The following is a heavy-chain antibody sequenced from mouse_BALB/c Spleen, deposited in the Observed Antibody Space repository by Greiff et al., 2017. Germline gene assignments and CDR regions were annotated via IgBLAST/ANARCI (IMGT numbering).Heavy chain of an antibody. Sequence: DVQLQESGPGLVKPSQSLSLTCTVTGYSITSDYAWNWIRQFPGNKLEWMGYISYSGSTSYNPSLKSRISITRDTSKNQFFLQLNSVTTEDTATYYCARSYNWDDAMDYWGQGTSVTVSS. CDR1: GYSITSDYA. J-gene: IGHJ4*01. V-gene: IGHV3-2*02. D-gene: IGHD4-1*01. CDR2: ISYSGST. CDR3: ARSYNWDDAMDY.